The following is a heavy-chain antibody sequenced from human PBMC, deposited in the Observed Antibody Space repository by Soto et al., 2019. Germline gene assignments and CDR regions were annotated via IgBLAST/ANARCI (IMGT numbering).Heavy chain of an antibody. CDR3: ARDRVFQSGSGYYTYNWFDP. V-gene: IGHV1-18*01. J-gene: IGHJ5*02. D-gene: IGHD3-3*01. CDR1: GYTFTSYG. Sequence: ASVKVSCKASGYTFTSYGISWVRQAPGQGLEWMGWISAYNGNTNYAQKLQGRVTMTTDTSTSTAYMELRSLRSDDTAVYYCARDRVFQSGSGYYTYNWFDPWGQGTLVTVSS. CDR2: ISAYNGNT.